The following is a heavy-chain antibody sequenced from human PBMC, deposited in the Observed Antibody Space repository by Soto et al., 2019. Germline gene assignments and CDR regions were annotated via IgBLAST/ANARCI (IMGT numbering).Heavy chain of an antibody. CDR2: IYYSGST. J-gene: IGHJ6*02. D-gene: IGHD4-4*01. CDR1: GGSVNSGHYY. V-gene: IGHV4-61*01. Sequence: SETLSLTCTVSGGSVNSGHYYWNWIRQSPGKGLEWIGYIYYSGSTNYNSSLKSRLSISIDTSRNQFSLKLTSVTAADTAVYYCARGRDYSNYYYYYYYGMDVWGQGTTVTVSS. CDR3: ARGRDYSNYYYYYYYGMDV.